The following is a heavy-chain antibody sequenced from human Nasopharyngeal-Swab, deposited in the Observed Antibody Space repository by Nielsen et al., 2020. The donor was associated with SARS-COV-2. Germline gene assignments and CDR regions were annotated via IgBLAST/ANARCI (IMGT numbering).Heavy chain of an antibody. CDR1: GFTFSSYD. D-gene: IGHD6-19*01. Sequence: GESLKISCAASGFTFSSYDMHWVRQATGKGLEWVSAIGTAGGTYYPGSVKGRFTISRENAKNSLYLQMNSLRAGDTAVYYCARASVAGTYYYYGMDVWGQGTTVTVSS. CDR2: IGTAGGT. V-gene: IGHV3-13*01. CDR3: ARASVAGTYYYYGMDV. J-gene: IGHJ6*02.